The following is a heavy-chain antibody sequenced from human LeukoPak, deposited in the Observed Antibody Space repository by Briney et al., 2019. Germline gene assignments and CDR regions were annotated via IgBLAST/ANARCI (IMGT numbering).Heavy chain of an antibody. Sequence: ASVKVSCKASGYTFTSYGISWVRQAPGQGLEWMGWISAYNGNTNYAQKLQGRVTMTTDTSTSTAYMELRSLRSDGTAVYYCASMLGSGSYYSPLDYWGQGTLVTVSS. CDR1: GYTFTSYG. CDR2: ISAYNGNT. J-gene: IGHJ4*02. D-gene: IGHD3-10*01. V-gene: IGHV1-18*01. CDR3: ASMLGSGSYYSPLDY.